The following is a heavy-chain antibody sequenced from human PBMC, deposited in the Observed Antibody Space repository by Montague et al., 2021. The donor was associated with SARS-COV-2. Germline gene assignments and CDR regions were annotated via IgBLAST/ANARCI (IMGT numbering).Heavy chain of an antibody. Sequence: SETLSLTCAVYGGSFSGYYWSWIRQPPGKGLEWIGEINHSGSTNYNPSLKSRGTISVDTAKNQFSLKLSSVTAADTAVYYCARVRAVPAAMRIFRLGRSYYGMDVWGQGTTVTVSS. CDR3: ARVRAVPAAMRIFRLGRSYYGMDV. CDR1: GGSFSGYY. J-gene: IGHJ6*02. D-gene: IGHD2-2*01. V-gene: IGHV4-34*01. CDR2: INHSGST.